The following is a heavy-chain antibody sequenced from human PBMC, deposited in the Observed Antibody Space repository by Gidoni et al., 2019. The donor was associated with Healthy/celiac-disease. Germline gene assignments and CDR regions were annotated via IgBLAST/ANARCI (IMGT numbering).Heavy chain of an antibody. J-gene: IGHJ5*02. V-gene: IGHV4-31*03. CDR1: GGSISSGGSY. CDR2: IYYSGST. CDR3: ARDGADWNWFDP. D-gene: IGHD3-9*01. Sequence: HVQLPESGPGLVKPSQTLSLPCTVSGGSISSGGSYWSWLRQHPGKGLEWIGYIYYSGSTYDNPALKSRVTISVDTSKNQFSLKRSSVTAADTAVYYCARDGADWNWFDPWGQGTLVTVSS.